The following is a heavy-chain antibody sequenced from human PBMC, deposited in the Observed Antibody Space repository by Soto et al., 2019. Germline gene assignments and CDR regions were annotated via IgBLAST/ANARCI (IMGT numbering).Heavy chain of an antibody. CDR1: GFTFRDYA. CDR3: ATDGYGGSWDV. V-gene: IGHV3-23*01. Sequence: VQLLESGGGLVQPGGSLRLSCAASGFTFRDYAMNWVRQAPGKGLEWVSDISGNGDSARYADSVKGRFTISRDNSKNTLYLQMNSLRPEDTAVYYCATDGYGGSWDVWGQGTTVTVSS. CDR2: ISGNGDSA. D-gene: IGHD5-12*01. J-gene: IGHJ6*02.